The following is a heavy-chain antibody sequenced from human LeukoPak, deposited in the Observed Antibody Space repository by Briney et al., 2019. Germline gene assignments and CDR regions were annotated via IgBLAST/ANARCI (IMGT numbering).Heavy chain of an antibody. J-gene: IGHJ4*02. CDR2: IIPIFGTA. CDR1: GGTFSSYA. CDR3: ATIVVVAATAFDY. D-gene: IGHD2-15*01. Sequence: SVKVSCKASGGTFSSYAISWVRQAPGQGLEWLGGIIPIFGTANYAQKFQGRVTITADESTSTAYMELSSLRSEDTAVYYCATIVVVAATAFDYWGQGTLVTVSS. V-gene: IGHV1-69*01.